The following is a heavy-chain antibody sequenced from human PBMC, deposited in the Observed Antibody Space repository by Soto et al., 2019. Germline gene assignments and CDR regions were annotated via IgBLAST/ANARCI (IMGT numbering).Heavy chain of an antibody. J-gene: IGHJ6*02. Sequence: SVKVSCKASGGPFSSYTISWVRQAPGQVLEWMGRIIPILGIANYAQKFQGRVTITADKSTSTAYMELSSLRSEGTAVYYCARRLEVPMVRGGQFYGIDVWGQGTTVS. V-gene: IGHV1-69*02. CDR1: GGPFSSYT. CDR3: ARRLEVPMVRGGQFYGIDV. D-gene: IGHD3-10*01. CDR2: IIPILGIA.